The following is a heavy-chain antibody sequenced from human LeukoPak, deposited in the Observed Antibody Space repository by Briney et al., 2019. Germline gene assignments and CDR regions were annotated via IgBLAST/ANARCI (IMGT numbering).Heavy chain of an antibody. V-gene: IGHV4-39*07. Sequence: SETLSLTCTVSGGSISSSSYYWGWIRQPPGKGLEWIGSIYYSGSTYYNPSLKSRVTISVDTSKNQFSLKLSSVTAADTAVYYCAREVAAAGTATQPHDAFDIWGQGTMVTVSS. J-gene: IGHJ3*02. CDR2: IYYSGST. CDR1: GGSISSSSYY. D-gene: IGHD6-13*01. CDR3: AREVAAAGTATQPHDAFDI.